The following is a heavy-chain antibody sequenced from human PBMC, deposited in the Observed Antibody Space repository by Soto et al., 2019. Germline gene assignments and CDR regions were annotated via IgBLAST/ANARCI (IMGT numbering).Heavy chain of an antibody. J-gene: IGHJ3*02. CDR3: ARVQVRRGNGSGYLNGFDI. Sequence: QVQLQQWGAGLLKSSETLSLTCAVSGGSFSPYCWTWIRQSPGKGLEWIGEISPSGVTQYGPSLKSRVTISVDTSKHQFSLNVNSVTAADTAVYYCARVQVRRGNGSGYLNGFDIWGQGTMVTVSS. V-gene: IGHV4-34*01. CDR2: ISPSGVT. D-gene: IGHD3-3*01. CDR1: GGSFSPYC.